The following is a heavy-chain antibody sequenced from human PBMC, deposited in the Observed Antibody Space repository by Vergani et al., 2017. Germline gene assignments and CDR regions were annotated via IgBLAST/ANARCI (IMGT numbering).Heavy chain of an antibody. V-gene: IGHV4-59*02. CDR1: GASVNSYY. Sequence: QVKLQESGPGLVKPSETLSLTCTVSGASVNSYYWSWSRQPPGKGLEWMGYVSFRGDTLSDPSVKGRMTISLNTSSNQFALYLNSVTAADTAVDYCARSRIYYGAGSPDYWGQGTLVTVSS. CDR2: VSFRGDT. J-gene: IGHJ4*02. CDR3: ARSRIYYGAGSPDY. D-gene: IGHD3-10*01.